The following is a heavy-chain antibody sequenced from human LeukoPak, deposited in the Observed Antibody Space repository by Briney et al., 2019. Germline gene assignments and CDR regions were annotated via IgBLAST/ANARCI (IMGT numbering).Heavy chain of an antibody. CDR2: INQDGSEK. J-gene: IGHJ6*02. V-gene: IGHV3-7*01. Sequence: GGSLRLSCAASGFTFSSYWMNWVRQAPGKGLEWVANINQDGSEKYYVDSVKGRFTVSRDNAKNSLYLQMNSLRADDTAVYYCARGLPNYYGMDVWGQGTTVTVSS. CDR1: GFTFSSYW. CDR3: ARGLPNYYGMDV.